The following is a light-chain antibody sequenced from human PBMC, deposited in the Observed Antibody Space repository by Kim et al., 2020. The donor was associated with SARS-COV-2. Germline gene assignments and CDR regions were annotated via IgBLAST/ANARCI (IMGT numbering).Light chain of an antibody. J-gene: IGKJ1*01. CDR2: DAS. CDR1: QSVSSN. V-gene: IGKV3-11*01. CDR3: QQRSTWRT. Sequence: IVLTQSPATLSLSPGERATLSCRASQSVSSNLAWYQQKPGQAPRLLIYDASNRATGVPARFSGSGSGTDFTLTISSLEPEDFAIYYCQQRSTWRTFGQGTKVDIK.